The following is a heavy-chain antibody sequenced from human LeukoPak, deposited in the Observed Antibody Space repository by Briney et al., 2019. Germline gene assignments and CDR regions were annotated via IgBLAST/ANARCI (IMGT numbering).Heavy chain of an antibody. V-gene: IGHV3-23*01. CDR2: ISDSGGRT. Sequence: GGSLRLSCAASGFTFGSYAMTWLRQAPGKGLEWVSSISDSGGRTFYADSVKGRFTISRDNSKNTLYLQMNNLRAEDTAVYYCVKIPTVTTRPDYFDYWGQGTLVTVSS. CDR3: VKIPTVTTRPDYFDY. J-gene: IGHJ4*02. D-gene: IGHD4-11*01. CDR1: GFTFGSYA.